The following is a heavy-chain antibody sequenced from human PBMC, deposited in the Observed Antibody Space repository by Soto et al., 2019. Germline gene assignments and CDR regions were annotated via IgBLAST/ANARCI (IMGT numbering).Heavy chain of an antibody. CDR1: GGSISSGGYY. Sequence: QVQLQESGPGLVKPSQTLSLTCTVSGGSISSGGYYWSWIRQHPGKGLEWIGYIYYSGSTYYNPSLTGLVTISVDTAKPQFSLKLSSVTAADTAVYYCARADYGGNSDHWGQGTLVTVSS. V-gene: IGHV4-31*01. D-gene: IGHD4-17*01. CDR3: ARADYGGNSDH. CDR2: IYYSGST. J-gene: IGHJ5*02.